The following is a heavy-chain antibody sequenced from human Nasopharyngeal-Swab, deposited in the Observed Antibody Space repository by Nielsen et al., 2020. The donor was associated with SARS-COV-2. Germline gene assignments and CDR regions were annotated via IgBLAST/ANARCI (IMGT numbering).Heavy chain of an antibody. CDR1: GGTFSSYA. CDR2: IIPIFGTA. D-gene: IGHD1-26*01. Sequence: SVKVSCKASGGTFSSYAISWVRQAPGQGLEWMGGIIPIFGTANYAQKFQGRVTITADESTSTAYMELSSLRSEDTAVYYCAGEGPGATLPQAAFDIWGQGTMVTVSS. CDR3: AGEGPGATLPQAAFDI. J-gene: IGHJ3*02. V-gene: IGHV1-69*13.